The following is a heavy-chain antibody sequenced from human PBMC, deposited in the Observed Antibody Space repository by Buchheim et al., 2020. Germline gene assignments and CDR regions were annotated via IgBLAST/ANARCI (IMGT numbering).Heavy chain of an antibody. CDR2: IYYSGST. J-gene: IGHJ4*02. V-gene: IGHV4-39*01. D-gene: IGHD6-19*01. CDR3: ARTGLEYFYSSGWSTTDY. Sequence: QLQLQESGPGLVKPSETLSLTCTVSGGSISSSSYYWGWIRQPPGKGLEWIGSIYYSGSTYYNPSLKSRVTISVDTSKNQFSLKLSSVTAADTAVYYCARTGLEYFYSSGWSTTDYWGQGTL. CDR1: GGSISSSSYY.